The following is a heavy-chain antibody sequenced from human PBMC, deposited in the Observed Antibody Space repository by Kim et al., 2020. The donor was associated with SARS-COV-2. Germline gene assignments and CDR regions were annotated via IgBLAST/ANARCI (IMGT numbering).Heavy chain of an antibody. V-gene: IGHV4-34*01. J-gene: IGHJ6*02. CDR2: INHSGST. CDR3: ARGRPITMVRGPPRYYYYGMDV. D-gene: IGHD3-10*01. Sequence: SETLSLTCAVYGGSFSGYYWSWIRQPPGKGLEWIGEINHSGSTNYNPSLKSRVTISVDTSKNQFSLKLSSVTAADTAVYYCARGRPITMVRGPPRYYYYGMDVWGQGTTVTVSS. CDR1: GGSFSGYY.